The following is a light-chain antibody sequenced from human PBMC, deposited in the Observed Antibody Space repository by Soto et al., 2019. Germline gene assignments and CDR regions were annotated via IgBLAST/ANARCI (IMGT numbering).Light chain of an antibody. CDR1: RSNIGSNS. J-gene: IGLJ1*01. V-gene: IGLV1-44*01. CDR2: TND. CDR3: APWDDQLYGFV. Sequence: QSVLTQSRSASGTPGQRVTMSCSGSRSNIGSNSVKWYQQLPGTAPKLLIHTNDQRPSGVPDRFSGSKSGTSASLAISGLQSEGAADYYCAPWDDQLYGFVFGNGTKVTV.